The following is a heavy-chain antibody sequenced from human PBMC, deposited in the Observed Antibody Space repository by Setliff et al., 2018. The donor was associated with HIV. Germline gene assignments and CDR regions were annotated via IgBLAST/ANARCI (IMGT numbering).Heavy chain of an antibody. CDR3: ATASGYDLFMGAFDI. J-gene: IGHJ3*02. Sequence: SDTLSLTCAVSGGSFSGYYWSWIRQPPGKGLEWIGEVNQSGGINYNPSLKSRVTISIDTFKNQFSMKLYSVTAADTAVYYCATASGYDLFMGAFDIWGQGTMVTVSS. D-gene: IGHD5-12*01. CDR2: VNQSGGI. V-gene: IGHV4-34*01. CDR1: GGSFSGYY.